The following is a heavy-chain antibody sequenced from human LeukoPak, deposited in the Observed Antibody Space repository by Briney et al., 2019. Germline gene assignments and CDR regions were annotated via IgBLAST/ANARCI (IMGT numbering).Heavy chain of an antibody. J-gene: IGHJ4*02. V-gene: IGHV4-59*01. CDR2: IYYSGST. CDR3: ARTSGYSSSWYLYY. Sequence: SETLSLTYTVSGGSISSYYWSWIRQPPGKGLEWIGYIYYSGSTNYNPSLKSRVTISVDTSKNQFSLKLSSVTAADTAVYYCARTSGYSSSWYLYYWGQGTLVTVSS. D-gene: IGHD6-13*01. CDR1: GGSISSYY.